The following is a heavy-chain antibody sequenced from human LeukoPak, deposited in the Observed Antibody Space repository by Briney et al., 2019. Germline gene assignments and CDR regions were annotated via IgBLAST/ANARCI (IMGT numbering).Heavy chain of an antibody. CDR1: GGSISSSSYY. CDR2: IYYSGST. Sequence: PSETLSLTCTVSGGSISSSSYYWGWIRQPPGKGLEWIGSIYYSGSTYYNPSLKSRVTISVDTSKNQFSLKLSSVTAADTAVYYCARHGVTMVRGVMGGAFDIWGQGTMVTVSS. J-gene: IGHJ3*02. D-gene: IGHD3-10*01. V-gene: IGHV4-39*01. CDR3: ARHGVTMVRGVMGGAFDI.